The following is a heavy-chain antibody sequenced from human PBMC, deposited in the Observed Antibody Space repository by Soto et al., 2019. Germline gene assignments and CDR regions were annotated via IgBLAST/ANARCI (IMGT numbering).Heavy chain of an antibody. J-gene: IGHJ4*02. CDR1: GFSLSTHY. V-gene: IGHV3-48*01. CDR2: IKRDSTFI. CDR3: LNGVYY. Sequence: EEQLVESGGGLVQPGGSLRPSCAASGFSLSTHYMNWVRQTPGKGLEWVSSIKRDSTFIKYADSVKGRFTISRDNARPSLSLQWNSLGADDTAVYYCLNGVYYVGPGAQVTVSS.